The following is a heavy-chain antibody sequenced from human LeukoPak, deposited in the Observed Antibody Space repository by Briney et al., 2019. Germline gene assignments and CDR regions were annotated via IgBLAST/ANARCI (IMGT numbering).Heavy chain of an antibody. CDR1: GGSISSYY. J-gene: IGHJ6*01. D-gene: IGHD6-19*01. CDR2: IYYSGST. CDR3: ARRQGSGWYEQYYYYGMDV. V-gene: IGHV4-59*08. Sequence: SSETLSLTCTVSGGSISSYYWSWIRQPPGKGLEWIGYIYYSGSTNYNPSLKSRVTISVDTSKNQFSLKLSSVTAADTAVYYCARRQGSGWYEQYYYYGMDVWGQGTTVIVSS.